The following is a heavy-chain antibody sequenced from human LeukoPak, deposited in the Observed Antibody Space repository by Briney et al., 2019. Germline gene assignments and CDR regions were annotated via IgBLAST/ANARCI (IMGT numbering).Heavy chain of an antibody. Sequence: TGRSLRLSYAASGFTFSSYWMSWVRQAPGKGLEWVANIKQDGSEKYYVDSVKGRFTISRDNAKNSLYLQMNSLRAEDTAVYYCARDXSGXSPXYXXXXXVVWXXXTXVTVSS. J-gene: IGHJ6*02. CDR2: IKQDGSEK. CDR3: ARDXSGXSPXYXXXXXVV. D-gene: IGHD5-12*01. V-gene: IGHV3-7*01. CDR1: GFTFSSYW.